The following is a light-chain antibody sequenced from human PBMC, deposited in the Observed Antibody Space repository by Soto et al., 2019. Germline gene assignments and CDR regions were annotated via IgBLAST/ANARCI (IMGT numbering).Light chain of an antibody. CDR1: QSVSSY. V-gene: IGKV3-11*01. CDR3: QQRSNWPLT. CDR2: STS. Sequence: EIVLAQSPVTLSLSPRERATLSCRASQSVSSYLAWYQHKPGQAPRLLIYSTSDRATGIPARFSGSGFGTDFTLTISSLEPEDSAVYYCQQRSNWPLTFGGGTKV. J-gene: IGKJ4*01.